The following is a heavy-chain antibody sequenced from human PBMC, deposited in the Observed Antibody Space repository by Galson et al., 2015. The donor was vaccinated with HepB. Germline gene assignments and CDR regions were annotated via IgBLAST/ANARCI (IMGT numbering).Heavy chain of an antibody. V-gene: IGHV3-30-3*01. Sequence: SLRLSCAASGFTFSSYAMHWVRQAPDKGLEWVAVISYDGSNKYYADSVKGRFTISRDNSKNTLYLQMNSLRAEDTAVYYCARGDYYDSSGYYPLRGMDVWGQGTTVTVSS. CDR2: ISYDGSNK. D-gene: IGHD3-22*01. CDR1: GFTFSSYA. J-gene: IGHJ6*02. CDR3: ARGDYYDSSGYYPLRGMDV.